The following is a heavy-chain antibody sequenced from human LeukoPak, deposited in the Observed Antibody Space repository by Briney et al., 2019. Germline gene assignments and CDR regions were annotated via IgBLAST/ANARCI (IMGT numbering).Heavy chain of an antibody. CDR2: INHSGST. J-gene: IGHJ4*02. Sequence: SETLSLTCAVYGGSFSGYYWSWIRQPPGKGLEWIGEINHSGSTNYNPSLKSRVTISVDTSKNQFSLKLSSVTAADTAVYYCARVVYDFWSGASRNYFDYWGQGTLVTVSS. V-gene: IGHV4-34*01. D-gene: IGHD3-3*01. CDR1: GGSFSGYY. CDR3: ARVVYDFWSGASRNYFDY.